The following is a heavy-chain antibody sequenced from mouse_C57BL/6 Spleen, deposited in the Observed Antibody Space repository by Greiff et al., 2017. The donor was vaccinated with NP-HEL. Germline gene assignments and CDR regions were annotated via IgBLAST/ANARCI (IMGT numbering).Heavy chain of an antibody. Sequence: QVQLKQPGAELVRPGSSVKLSCKASGYTFTSYWMHWVKQRPIQGLEWIGNIDPSDSETHYNQKFKDKATLTVDKSSSTAYMQLSSLTSEDSAVYYCARSGGNSDYWGQGTTLTVSS. V-gene: IGHV1-52*01. CDR2: IDPSDSET. J-gene: IGHJ2*01. CDR3: ARSGGNSDY. D-gene: IGHD1-1*02. CDR1: GYTFTSYW.